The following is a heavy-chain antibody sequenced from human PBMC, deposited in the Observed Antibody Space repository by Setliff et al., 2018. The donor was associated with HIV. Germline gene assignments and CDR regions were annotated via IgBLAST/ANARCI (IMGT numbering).Heavy chain of an antibody. CDR2: IFYTGST. V-gene: IGHV4-59*11. D-gene: IGHD2-15*01. J-gene: IGHJ5*02. CDR1: GGSISGHY. CDR3: ARVSRLHPFDP. Sequence: PSETLSLTCTVSGGSISGHYWSWIRQPPGKGLEWIAYIFYTGSTNYNPSLSSRVTISVDTSKNQFSLKLTSVTAADTAFYYCARVSRLHPFDPWGQGTLVTVSS.